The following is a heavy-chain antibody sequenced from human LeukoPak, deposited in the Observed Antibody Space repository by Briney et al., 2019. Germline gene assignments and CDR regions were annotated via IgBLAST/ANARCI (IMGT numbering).Heavy chain of an antibody. D-gene: IGHD6-19*01. CDR2: INHSGST. V-gene: IGHV4-34*01. CDR3: ARHFSSSGWYPKEFDY. J-gene: IGHJ4*02. Sequence: KSSETLSLTCAVYVGSFSGYYWSWIRQPPGKGLEWIGEINHSGSTDYNPSLKSRVTISVDTSKNQFSLKLSSVTAADTAVYYCARHFSSSGWYPKEFDYWGQGTLVTVSS. CDR1: VGSFSGYY.